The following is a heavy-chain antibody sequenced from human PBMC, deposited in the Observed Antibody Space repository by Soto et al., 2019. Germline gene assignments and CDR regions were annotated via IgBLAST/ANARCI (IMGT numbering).Heavy chain of an antibody. CDR1: GFPISSPYS. J-gene: IGHJ6*02. V-gene: IGHV4-38-2*02. D-gene: IGHD4-17*01. CDR3: ARVTMVIRDSDHFGVDV. CDR2: ISHTGTT. Sequence: SETLSLTCLVSGFPISSPYSWGWVRQPPGKGLEWIGSISHTGTTSYSPSLTSRVSISVDTSKNQVSLKLTSVTAADTAVYFCARVTMVIRDSDHFGVDVWGHGTTVTVSS.